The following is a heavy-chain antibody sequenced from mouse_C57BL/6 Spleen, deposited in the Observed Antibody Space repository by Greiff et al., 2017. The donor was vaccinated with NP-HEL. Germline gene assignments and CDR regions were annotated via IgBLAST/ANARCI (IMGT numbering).Heavy chain of an antibody. Sequence: VQLQQSGAELVRPGASVKLSCTASGFNIKDDYMHWVKQRPEQGLEWIGWIDPENGDTEYASKFQGKATITADTSSNTAYLQLSSLTSEDTAGYYCADYYGSSYGFAYWGQGTLVTVSA. CDR1: GFNIKDDY. CDR2: IDPENGDT. CDR3: ADYYGSSYGFAY. D-gene: IGHD1-1*01. V-gene: IGHV14-4*01. J-gene: IGHJ3*01.